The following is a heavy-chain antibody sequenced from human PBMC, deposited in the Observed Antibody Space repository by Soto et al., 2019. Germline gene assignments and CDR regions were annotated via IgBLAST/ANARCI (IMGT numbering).Heavy chain of an antibody. D-gene: IGHD6-19*01. CDR2: INAGNGNT. J-gene: IGHJ4*02. V-gene: IGHV1-3*01. CDR1: GYSFTSYA. CDR3: ARAVAVPASCDY. Sequence: ASVKVSCKASGYSFTSYAMHWVRQAPGQRLEWMGWINAGNGNTKYSQKFQGRVTITRDTSASTAYMELSSLRSEDTAMYYCARAVAVPASCDYWGQGTLVIVSS.